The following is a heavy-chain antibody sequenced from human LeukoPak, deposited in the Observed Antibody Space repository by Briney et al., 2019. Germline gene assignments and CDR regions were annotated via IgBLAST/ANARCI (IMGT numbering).Heavy chain of an antibody. CDR1: GGSFSGYY. V-gene: IGHV4-34*01. J-gene: IGHJ4*02. Sequence: SETLSLTCAVYGGSFSGYYWSWIRQPPGKGLEWIGEINHSGSTNYNPSLKSRVTISVDTSKNQFSPKLTSVTAADTAIYYCAIPEEGRADLSHWGRGTLVTVSS. CDR2: INHSGST. CDR3: AIPEEGRADLSH. D-gene: IGHD3-16*01.